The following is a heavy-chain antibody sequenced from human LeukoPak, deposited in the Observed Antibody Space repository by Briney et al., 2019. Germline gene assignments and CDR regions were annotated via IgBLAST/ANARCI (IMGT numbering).Heavy chain of an antibody. CDR1: GFTFSSYG. CDR3: AEGTLYYDSSGYYSGHNWFDP. CDR2: ISYDGSNK. J-gene: IGHJ5*02. Sequence: GGSLRLSCAASGFTFSSYGMHWVRQAPGKGLEWVAVISYDGSNKYYADSVKGRFTISRDNSKNTLYLQMNSLRAEDTAVYYCAEGTLYYDSSGYYSGHNWFDPWGQGTLVTVSS. V-gene: IGHV3-30*18. D-gene: IGHD3-22*01.